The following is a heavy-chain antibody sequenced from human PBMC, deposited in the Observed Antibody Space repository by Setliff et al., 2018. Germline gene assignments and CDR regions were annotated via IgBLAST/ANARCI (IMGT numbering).Heavy chain of an antibody. CDR1: GYTFTSYG. Sequence: GASVKVSCKASGYTFTSYGISWVRQAPGQGLEWMGWISAYNGNTNYAQKLQGRVTMTTDTSTSTAYMELRSLRSDDTAVYYCARDVGTSSFEVATMIVVAATDAFDIWGQGTMVTVSS. D-gene: IGHD3-22*01. J-gene: IGHJ3*02. CDR2: ISAYNGNT. V-gene: IGHV1-18*01. CDR3: ARDVGTSSFEVATMIVVAATDAFDI.